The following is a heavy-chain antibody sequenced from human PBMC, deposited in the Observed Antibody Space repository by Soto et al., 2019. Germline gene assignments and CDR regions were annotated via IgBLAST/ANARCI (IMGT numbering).Heavy chain of an antibody. V-gene: IGHV3-74*01. CDR1: GFTFSTYW. CDR3: ARDAYYDMGV. J-gene: IGHJ6*02. Sequence: GGSLRLSCAASGFTFSTYWLHWVRQAPGKGLVWVSRINSDGSTTNYADSVKGRFTISRDNAKNTLYLQMNSLRAEDTAVYYCARDAYYDMGVWGQGTKVTVSS. CDR2: INSDGSTT.